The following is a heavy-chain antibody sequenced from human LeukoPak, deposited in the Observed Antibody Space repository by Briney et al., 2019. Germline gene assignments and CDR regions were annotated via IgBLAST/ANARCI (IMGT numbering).Heavy chain of an antibody. CDR3: ARSHSVWTSFDY. Sequence: PSETLSFTCNVSGASISSYYWSWIRQPPGKGLEWIGYIYYSGSTNYNPSLKSRVTISVDTSKNQFSLKLSSVTAADTAVYYCARSHSVWTSFDYWGQGTLVTVSS. CDR2: IYYSGST. J-gene: IGHJ4*02. D-gene: IGHD3/OR15-3a*01. CDR1: GASISSYY. V-gene: IGHV4-59*01.